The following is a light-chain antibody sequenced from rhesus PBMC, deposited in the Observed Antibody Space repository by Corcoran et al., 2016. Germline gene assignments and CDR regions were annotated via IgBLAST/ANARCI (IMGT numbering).Light chain of an antibody. CDR2: NVN. CDR3: CSYRSGSTFV. CDR1: GNDVGGYND. V-gene: IGLV2S9*01. J-gene: IGLJ6*01. Sequence: QPALTQPRSESNSLGQSVTISCTGTGNDVGGYNDVSWYQQHSGAAPKLLIYNVNKQPSGVSDRFSGSKAADTASLTISGLQAEDEADYYCCSYRSGSTFVFGSGTRLTVL.